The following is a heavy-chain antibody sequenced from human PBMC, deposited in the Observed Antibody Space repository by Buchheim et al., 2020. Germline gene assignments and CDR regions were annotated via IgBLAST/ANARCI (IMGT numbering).Heavy chain of an antibody. CDR1: GFTFSSYG. CDR2: IWYDGSNK. CDR3: ARESWIDYYCYGMDV. Sequence: QVQLVESGGGVVQPGRSLRLSCAASGFTFSSYGMHWVRQAPGKGLEWVAVIWYDGSNKYYADSVKGRFTISRDNSKNTLYLQMNSLRAEDTAVYYCARESWIDYYCYGMDVWGQGTT. J-gene: IGHJ6*02. D-gene: IGHD1-1*01. V-gene: IGHV3-33*01.